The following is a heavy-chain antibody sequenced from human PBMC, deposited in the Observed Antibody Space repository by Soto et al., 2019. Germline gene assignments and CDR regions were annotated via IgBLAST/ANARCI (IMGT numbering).Heavy chain of an antibody. D-gene: IGHD6-13*01. CDR3: ARYRISGSWSKFDY. J-gene: IGHJ4*02. Sequence: QVLLQESGPGLMKPSQTLSLTCTVSGLTISIASYYWSWIRQHPGKGLEWVGNIYYNGSTYYSPSLKSRVTLWVDTSKNQFSLRLASVTAADTAVYYCARYRISGSWSKFDYWGQGTLFTVSS. V-gene: IGHV4-31*03. CDR2: IYYNGST. CDR1: GLTISIASYY.